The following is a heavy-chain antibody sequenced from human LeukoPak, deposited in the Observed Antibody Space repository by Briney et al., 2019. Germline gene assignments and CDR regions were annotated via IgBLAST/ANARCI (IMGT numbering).Heavy chain of an antibody. V-gene: IGHV4-39*07. CDR1: DGSINTISDY. CDR2: VYYTGST. D-gene: IGHD5-18*01. CDR3: ARDRIQLWLRSDAFDI. J-gene: IGHJ3*02. Sequence: PSETLSLTCSVSDGSINTISDYWGWVRQPPGKGLEWIGSVYYTGSTYYNAPFKSRVTISIDTSKNQFSLSLSAVTAADTAMYYCARDRIQLWLRSDAFDIWGQGTMVTVSS.